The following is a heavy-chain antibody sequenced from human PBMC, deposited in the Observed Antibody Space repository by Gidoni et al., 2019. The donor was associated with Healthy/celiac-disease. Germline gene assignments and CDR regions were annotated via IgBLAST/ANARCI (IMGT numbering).Heavy chain of an antibody. CDR3: AREHYYDSQPPRIDY. J-gene: IGHJ4*02. CDR2: IWYDGSNK. Sequence: QVQLVESGGGVVQPGRSLRLSCAASGFTFSSYGMHWVRQAPGKGLEWVAVIWYDGSNKYYADSVKGRFTISRDNSKNTLYLQMNSLRAEDTAVYYCAREHYYDSQPPRIDYWGQGTLVTVSS. V-gene: IGHV3-33*01. D-gene: IGHD3-22*01. CDR1: GFTFSSYG.